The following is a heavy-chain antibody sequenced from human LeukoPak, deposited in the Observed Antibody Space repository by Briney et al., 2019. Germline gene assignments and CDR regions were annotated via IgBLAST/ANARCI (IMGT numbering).Heavy chain of an antibody. Sequence: SETLSLTCTVSGYSISSGYYWGWIRQPPGKGLEWIGSIYHSGGTYYNPSLKSRVTISVDTSKNQFSLRLTSVTAADAAVYYCARDRTGYYNTFDIWGQGTMVTVSS. V-gene: IGHV4-38-2*02. CDR2: IYHSGGT. J-gene: IGHJ3*02. CDR1: GYSISSGYY. D-gene: IGHD3-9*01. CDR3: ARDRTGYYNTFDI.